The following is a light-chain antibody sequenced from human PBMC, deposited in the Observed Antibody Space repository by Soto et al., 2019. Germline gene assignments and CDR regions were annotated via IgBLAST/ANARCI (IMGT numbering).Light chain of an antibody. V-gene: IGKV3-15*01. Sequence: EIVMTQSPATLSVSPGERVTLTCRASQSISTNLAWYQQKSGQAPSLLIYGAFTRHTGITARFSGSGSGTEFTITISSLQSEDFAVYYCQQYNDWPPYTFGQGTKLEIK. CDR1: QSISTN. CDR3: QQYNDWPPYT. CDR2: GAF. J-gene: IGKJ2*01.